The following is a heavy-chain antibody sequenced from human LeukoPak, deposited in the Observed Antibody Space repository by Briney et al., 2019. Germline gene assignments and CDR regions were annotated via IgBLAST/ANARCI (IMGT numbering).Heavy chain of an antibody. D-gene: IGHD2-2*01. CDR2: ITPIFGIA. CDR3: ASLGSQGYCSSTSCPSQVDY. J-gene: IGHJ4*02. CDR1: GGTFSSYA. Sequence: ASVKVSCKASGGTFSSYAISWVRQAPGQGLEWMGRITPIFGIANYAQKFQGRVTITADKSTSTAYMELSSLRSEDTAVYYCASLGSQGYCSSTSCPSQVDYWGQGTLVTVSS. V-gene: IGHV1-69*04.